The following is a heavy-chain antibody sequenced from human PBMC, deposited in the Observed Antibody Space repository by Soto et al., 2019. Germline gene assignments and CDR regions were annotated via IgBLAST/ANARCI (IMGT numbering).Heavy chain of an antibody. CDR2: ITPILGIA. CDR3: ARSYYASSAYYP. CDR1: GGTFSSYT. J-gene: IGHJ5*02. Sequence: QVQLVQSGAEVKKPGSSVKVSCKASGGTFSSYTISWVRQAPGQGLEWMGRITPILGIANYAQKFQGSVTITADKSTSTAYMELSSLRSADTAVYYCARSYYASSAYYPWGQGTLVTVSS. V-gene: IGHV1-69*02. D-gene: IGHD3-22*01.